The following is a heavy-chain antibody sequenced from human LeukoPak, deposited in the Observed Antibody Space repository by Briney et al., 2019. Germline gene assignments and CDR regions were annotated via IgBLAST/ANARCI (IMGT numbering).Heavy chain of an antibody. D-gene: IGHD1-26*01. J-gene: IGHJ3*02. V-gene: IGHV3-66*01. CDR3: ARGLVVGGTGVWAFDI. CDR1: GFTVSNNY. CDR2: IYKVGNT. Sequence: GGSLRLSCAASGFTVSNNYMSWDRQAPGKGLEWVSVIYKVGNTFYADFVKGRFTISRDNSKNTLYLQMNSLRAEDTALYYCARGLVVGGTGVWAFDIWGQGTMVTVSS.